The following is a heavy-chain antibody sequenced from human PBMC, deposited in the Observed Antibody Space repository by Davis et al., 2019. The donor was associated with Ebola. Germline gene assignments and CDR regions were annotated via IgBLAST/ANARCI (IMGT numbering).Heavy chain of an antibody. CDR1: GFTFSSYA. CDR2: ISYDGSNK. J-gene: IGHJ4*02. CDR3: ARDGRWELPDY. V-gene: IGHV3-30-3*01. D-gene: IGHD1-26*01. Sequence: GESLKISCAASGFTFSSYAMHWVRQAPGKGLEWVAVISYDGSNKYYADSVKGRFTISRDNSKNTLYLQMNSLRAEDTAVYYCARDGRWELPDYWGKGTLVTVSS.